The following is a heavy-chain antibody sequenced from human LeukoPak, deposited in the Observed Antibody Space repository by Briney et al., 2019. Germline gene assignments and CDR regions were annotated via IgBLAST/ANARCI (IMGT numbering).Heavy chain of an antibody. J-gene: IGHJ4*02. V-gene: IGHV3-7*01. CDR1: GFTFSSYW. D-gene: IGHD5-24*01. CDR3: VREARESGGFDY. CDR2: IKQDGSEK. Sequence: RAGGSLRLSCAGSGFTFSSYWMTWVRQAPGKGLEWVANIKQDGSEKYYVDSVKGRFTISRDNAKNSLYLQMNSLRAEDTAVYYCVREARESGGFDYWGQGTLVTVSS.